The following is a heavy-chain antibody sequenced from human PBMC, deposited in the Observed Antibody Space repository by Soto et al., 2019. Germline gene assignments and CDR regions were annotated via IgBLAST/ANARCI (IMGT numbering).Heavy chain of an antibody. CDR1: GFTFSTFA. CDR2: ISHDGSIE. D-gene: IGHD3-3*01. J-gene: IGHJ5*02. CDR3: ASDGLSDDFRSGGYSFDP. V-gene: IGHV3-30-3*01. Sequence: QVHLVESGGGVVQPGRSLRLSCAASGFTFSTFAFHWVRQAPGEGLEWVALISHDGSIEKYVDSVKGRFTISRDNSKNTVYTKMDGLRLEDTVVYYGASDGLSDDFRSGGYSFDPWGEGTECSVSS.